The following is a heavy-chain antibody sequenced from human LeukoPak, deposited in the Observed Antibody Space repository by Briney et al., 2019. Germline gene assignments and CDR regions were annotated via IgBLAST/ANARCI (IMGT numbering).Heavy chain of an antibody. CDR3: ARDPVWGVLRSLEWPHIWFDP. V-gene: IGHV1-18*01. D-gene: IGHD3-3*01. J-gene: IGHJ5*02. Sequence: GASVKVSCKASGYTFTSYGISWVRQAPGQGLEWMGWISAYNGNTNYAQKLQGRVTMTTDTSTSTAYMELRSLRSDDTAVYYCARDPVWGVLRSLEWPHIWFDPWGQGTLVTVSS. CDR2: ISAYNGNT. CDR1: GYTFTSYG.